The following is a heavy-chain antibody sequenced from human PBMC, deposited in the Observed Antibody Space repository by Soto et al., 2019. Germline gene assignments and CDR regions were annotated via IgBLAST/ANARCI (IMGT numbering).Heavy chain of an antibody. J-gene: IGHJ4*02. Sequence: QVQLVQSGAEVKKPGSSVKVSCKASGGTFSSYAISWVRQAPGQGLEWMGGIIPIFGTANYAQKFQGRVTIXXDXSXITADMELSSLRSEDTAVYYCARGSMTTVTTWIWDYWGQGTLVTVSS. CDR1: GGTFSSYA. V-gene: IGHV1-69*12. D-gene: IGHD4-17*01. CDR3: ARGSMTTVTTWIWDY. CDR2: IIPIFGTA.